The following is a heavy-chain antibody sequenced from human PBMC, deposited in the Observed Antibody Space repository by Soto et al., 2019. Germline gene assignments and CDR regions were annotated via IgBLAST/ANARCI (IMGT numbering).Heavy chain of an antibody. CDR1: GFTFSNYA. CDR3: VKEVYDYGDYKLFDY. CDR2: ISSSGGST. J-gene: IGHJ4*02. V-gene: IGHV3-64D*08. D-gene: IGHD4-17*01. Sequence: GGSLRLSCSASGFTFSNYALHWVRQAPGKGLKYVSGISSSGGSTYYEDSVKGRFTISRDNSRNSLYLQVSSLRPEDTAVYYCVKEVYDYGDYKLFDYWGQGTLVTVSS.